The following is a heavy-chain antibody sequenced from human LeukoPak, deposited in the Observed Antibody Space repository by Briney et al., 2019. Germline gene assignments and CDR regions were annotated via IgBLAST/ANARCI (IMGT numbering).Heavy chain of an antibody. CDR1: GGSISSGSYY. CDR3: AREDYYGSGGDY. V-gene: IGHV4-39*07. J-gene: IGHJ4*02. CDR2: IYHSGNT. D-gene: IGHD3-10*01. Sequence: SETLSLTCTVSGGSISSGSYYCGWIRQPPGKGLEWIWSIYHSGNTYYNPSLKSRVTLSVDTSKNQFSLKLSSVTAADTAVYYCAREDYYGSGGDYWGQGTLVTVSS.